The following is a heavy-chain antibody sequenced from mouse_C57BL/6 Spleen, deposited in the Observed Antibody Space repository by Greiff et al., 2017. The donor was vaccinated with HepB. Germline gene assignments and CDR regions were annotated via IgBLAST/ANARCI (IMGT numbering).Heavy chain of an antibody. D-gene: IGHD2-4*01. J-gene: IGHJ2*01. V-gene: IGHV6-3*01. Sequence: VQLKESGGGLVQPGGSMKLSCVASGFTFSNYWMNWVRQSPEKGLEWVAQIRLKSDNYATHYAESVKGRFTISRDDSKSSVYLQMNNLRAEDTGIYYCTRIYDYEDYFDYWGQGTTLTVSS. CDR2: IRLKSDNYAT. CDR1: GFTFSNYW. CDR3: TRIYDYEDYFDY.